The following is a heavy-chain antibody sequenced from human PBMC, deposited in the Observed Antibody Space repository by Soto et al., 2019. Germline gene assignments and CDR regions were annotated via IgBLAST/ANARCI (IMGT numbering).Heavy chain of an antibody. D-gene: IGHD2-15*01. CDR1: GYTFIGYH. V-gene: IGHV1-2*04. J-gene: IGHJ4*02. CDR3: ARASTDPTGWYYFDP. Sequence: ASVKVSCKASGYTFIGYHIHWVRQAPGQGLEWMGSIKPNTGGTNYAQKFQGWVTMTRDTALNTAYMELSSLRSNDTAMYYCARASTDPTGWYYFDPWGQGTLVTVSS. CDR2: IKPNTGGT.